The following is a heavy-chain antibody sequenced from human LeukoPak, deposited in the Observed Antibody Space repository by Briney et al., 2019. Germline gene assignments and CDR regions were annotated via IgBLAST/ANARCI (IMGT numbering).Heavy chain of an antibody. CDR1: GYTFTSYG. V-gene: IGHV1-18*01. CDR2: ISAYNGNT. Sequence: GASVKVSCKASGYTFTSYGISWVRQAPGQGLEWMGWISAYNGNTNYAQKLQGRVTMTTDTSTSTAYMELRSLRSDDTAVYYCARSYQLPNYYYGMDVWGQGTTVTVSS. J-gene: IGHJ6*02. CDR3: ARSYQLPNYYYGMDV. D-gene: IGHD2-2*01.